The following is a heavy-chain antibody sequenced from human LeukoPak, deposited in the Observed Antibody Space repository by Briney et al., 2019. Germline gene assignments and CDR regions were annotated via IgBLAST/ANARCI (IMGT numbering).Heavy chain of an antibody. Sequence: GGSLRLSCAASGFTFSDYYMSWIRQAPGKGLEWVSHISSSSTYTNYADSVKGRFTISRDNAKNSLYLQMNSLRAEDTAVYYCARNNYDSSGYDPYFDYWGQGTLVTVSS. CDR2: ISSSSTYT. V-gene: IGHV3-11*03. J-gene: IGHJ4*02. CDR1: GFTFSDYY. CDR3: ARNNYDSSGYDPYFDY. D-gene: IGHD3-22*01.